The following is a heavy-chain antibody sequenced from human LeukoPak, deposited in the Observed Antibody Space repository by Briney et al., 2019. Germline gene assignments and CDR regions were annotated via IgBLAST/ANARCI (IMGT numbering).Heavy chain of an antibody. D-gene: IGHD1-26*01. CDR3: VRIIVGASNWFDS. V-gene: IGHV3-74*01. CDR1: GFSFSTHW. CDR2: IHSDGSVT. J-gene: IGHJ5*01. Sequence: GGSLRLPCAASGFSFSTHWMHWVRQAPGKGLVWVSRIHSDGSVTNYADSVKGRFTISRDNAKNTLYLQMNSLRAEDTAVYYCVRIIVGASNWFDSWGQGTLVAVSS.